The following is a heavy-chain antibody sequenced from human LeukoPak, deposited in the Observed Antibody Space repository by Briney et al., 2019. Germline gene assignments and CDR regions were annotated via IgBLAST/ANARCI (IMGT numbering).Heavy chain of an antibody. V-gene: IGHV3-69-1*01. D-gene: IGHD3-9*01. CDR2: ISSRGTT. J-gene: IGHJ2*01. Sequence: GGSLRLSCAASGFTFNNAWMNWVRQAPGKGLEWISYISSRGTTYYADSVKGRFTISRDNARNSLYLQGDSLTAADTAVYYCTRGVPATISGWYFDLWGRGTLVTVSS. CDR3: TRGVPATISGWYFDL. CDR1: GFTFNNAW.